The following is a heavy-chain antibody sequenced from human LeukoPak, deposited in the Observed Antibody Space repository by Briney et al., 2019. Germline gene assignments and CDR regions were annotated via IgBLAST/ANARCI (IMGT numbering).Heavy chain of an antibody. J-gene: IGHJ6*02. V-gene: IGHV4-30-2*01. CDR3: ARAAEETYYDFWSGYYHYYGMDV. Sequence: SETLSLTCAVSGGSISSGGYSWSWIRQPPGKGLEWIGYIYHSGSTYYNPSLKSRVTISVYRSKNQFTLKLRSVTAADTAVYYCARAAEETYYDFWSGYYHYYGMDVWGQGTTVTVSS. CDR1: GGSISSGGYS. D-gene: IGHD3-3*01. CDR2: IYHSGST.